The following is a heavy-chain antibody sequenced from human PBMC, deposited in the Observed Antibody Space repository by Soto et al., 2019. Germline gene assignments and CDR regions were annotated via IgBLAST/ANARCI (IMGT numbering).Heavy chain of an antibody. Sequence: SETLSLTCTVSSGSITTDYWTWIRQPPGAGLEWVGYMFHSGSPSYNPSLESRLTMSLDTSRNQFSLKLSSVTAADTAVYYCARVKATYNWF. V-gene: IGHV4-59*01. CDR3: ARVKATYNWF. CDR1: SGSITTDY. J-gene: IGHJ5*01. D-gene: IGHD5-12*01. CDR2: MFHSGSP.